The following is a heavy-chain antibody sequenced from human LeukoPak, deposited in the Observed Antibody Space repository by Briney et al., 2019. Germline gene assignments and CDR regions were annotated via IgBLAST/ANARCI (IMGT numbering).Heavy chain of an antibody. CDR2: IYHSGST. Sequence: PSETLSLTCTVSDYSISSGYYWGWIRQPPGKGLEWIGSIYHSGSTYYNPSPKSRVTISVDTSKNQFSLKLSSVTAADTAVYYCAREEMATIPGSFDYWGQGTLVTVSS. V-gene: IGHV4-38-2*02. CDR3: AREEMATIPGSFDY. D-gene: IGHD5-24*01. J-gene: IGHJ4*02. CDR1: DYSISSGYY.